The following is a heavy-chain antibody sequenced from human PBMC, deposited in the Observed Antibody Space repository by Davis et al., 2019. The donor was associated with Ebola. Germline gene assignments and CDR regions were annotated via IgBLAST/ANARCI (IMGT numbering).Heavy chain of an antibody. Sequence: MPSETLSLTCSVSGGSVYTGNYFWSWIRQSPGRGLEWIGYIYYTGTTNYNPSLKSRVTISLDTSKNQFSLKLTSVTAADTAVYYCARGDYAGSSFDYWGQGTLVSVSS. CDR2: IYYTGTT. J-gene: IGHJ4*02. CDR1: GGSVYTGNYF. V-gene: IGHV4-61*01. D-gene: IGHD4-17*01. CDR3: ARGDYAGSSFDY.